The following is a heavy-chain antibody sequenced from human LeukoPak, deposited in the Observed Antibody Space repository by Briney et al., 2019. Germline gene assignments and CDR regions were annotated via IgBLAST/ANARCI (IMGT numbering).Heavy chain of an antibody. CDR1: GFTFNDYT. J-gene: IGHJ3*02. CDR3: TKGVSMIVPRTAFDI. CDR2: ISWNSGTI. D-gene: IGHD3-22*01. Sequence: GRSLRLSCAASGFTFNDYTMNWVRQAPGKGLEWVSGISWNSGTIGYADSVKGRFTISRDNAKNSLYLQMNCLRAEDTALYYCTKGVSMIVPRTAFDIWGQGTMVTVSS. V-gene: IGHV3-9*01.